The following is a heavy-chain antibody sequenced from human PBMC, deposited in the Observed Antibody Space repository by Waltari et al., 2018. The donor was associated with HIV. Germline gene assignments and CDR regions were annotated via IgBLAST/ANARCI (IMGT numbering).Heavy chain of an antibody. CDR1: GFTFSSYA. CDR3: AKGAFDMVVVSALDS. Sequence: EVQLLESGGGLVQPGGSLRLSCAASGFTFSSYAMRWVPQAPGKGLQWVSIISGSGSTTYSADSVKGRVTISRDNSENTLYLQINSLRAEDTAVYYCAKGAFDMVVVSALDSWGHGTLVTVSS. CDR2: ISGSGSTT. J-gene: IGHJ5*01. D-gene: IGHD2-21*01. V-gene: IGHV3-23*01.